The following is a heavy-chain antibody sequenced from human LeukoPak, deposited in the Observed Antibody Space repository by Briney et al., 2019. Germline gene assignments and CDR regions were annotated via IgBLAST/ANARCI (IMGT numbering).Heavy chain of an antibody. Sequence: ASVKVSCKASGYTFTSYAMHWVRQAPGQRLEWMGWINAGNGNTKYSQKFQGRVTITADESTSTAYMELSSLRSEDTAVYYCARPTTVDDAFDIWGQGTMVTVSS. CDR1: GYTFTSYA. CDR3: ARPTTVDDAFDI. CDR2: INAGNGNT. D-gene: IGHD4-23*01. J-gene: IGHJ3*02. V-gene: IGHV1-3*01.